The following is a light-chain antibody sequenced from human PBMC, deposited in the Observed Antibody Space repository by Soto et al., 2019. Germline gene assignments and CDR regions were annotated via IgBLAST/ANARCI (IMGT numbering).Light chain of an antibody. V-gene: IGKV3-15*01. CDR2: GAS. CDR3: QQYHDWPLT. J-gene: IGKJ4*01. CDR1: QSVSSSY. Sequence: IVLTQSPGTRSFSPGERATVSGRCSQSVSSSYLACYQLKPVQAPRLLIYGASNRATDIPARFSGSGSGTEFTLTISSLQSEDFAVFFCQQYHDWPLTFGGGTKVDIK.